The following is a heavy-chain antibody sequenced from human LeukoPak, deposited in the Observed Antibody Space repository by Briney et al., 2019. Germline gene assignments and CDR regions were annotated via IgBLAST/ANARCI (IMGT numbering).Heavy chain of an antibody. J-gene: IGHJ4*02. Sequence: PGGSLRLSCAASGFTFSSYAMSWVRQAPGKGLEWVSAISGSGGSTYYADSVKGRFTISRDNSKNTLYLQMNSLRAEDTAVYYCAKAILKYGDQRVYFDYWGQGTLVTVSS. CDR2: ISGSGGST. V-gene: IGHV3-23*01. CDR1: GFTFSSYA. D-gene: IGHD4-17*01. CDR3: AKAILKYGDQRVYFDY.